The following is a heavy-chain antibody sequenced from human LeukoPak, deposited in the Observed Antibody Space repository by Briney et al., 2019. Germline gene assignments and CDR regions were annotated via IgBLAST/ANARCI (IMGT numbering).Heavy chain of an antibody. D-gene: IGHD3-22*01. CDR2: MNPNSGNT. CDR3: ARGIYYYDSSGYYSPDAFDI. Sequence: ASVKVSCKASGYTFTSYDINWVRQATGQGLEWMGWMNPNSGNTGYAQKFQGRVTMTRNTSISTAYMELSSLRSEDTAVYYCARGIYYYDSSGYYSPDAFDIWGQGTMVTVSS. V-gene: IGHV1-8*01. J-gene: IGHJ3*02. CDR1: GYTFTSYD.